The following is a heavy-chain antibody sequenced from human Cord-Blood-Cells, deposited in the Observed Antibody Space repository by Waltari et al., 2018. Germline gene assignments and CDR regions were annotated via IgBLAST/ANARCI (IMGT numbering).Heavy chain of an antibody. V-gene: IGHV1-69*10. D-gene: IGHD6-13*01. CDR1: GGTFSSSA. Sequence: QVQLVQSGAGVKKPGSSVKVSCKASGGTFSSSAISWVRQAPGQGLEWMGGIIPILGIANYAQKFQGRVTITADKSTSTAYMELSSLRSEDTAVYYCARDLGIAAAGPLDYWGQGTLVTVSS. J-gene: IGHJ4*02. CDR3: ARDLGIAAAGPLDY. CDR2: IIPILGIA.